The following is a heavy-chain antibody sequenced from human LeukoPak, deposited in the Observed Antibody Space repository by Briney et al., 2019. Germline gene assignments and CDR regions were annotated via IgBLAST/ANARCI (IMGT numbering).Heavy chain of an antibody. CDR1: GGSFSGYY. CDR2: INHSGST. CDR3: ARDLADYGEPFDY. Sequence: SETLSLTCAVYGGSFSGYYWSWIRQPPGKGLEWIGEINHSGSTNYNPSLKSRVTISVDTSKNQFSLKLSSVTAADTAVCYCARDLADYGEPFDYWGQGTLVTVSS. D-gene: IGHD4-17*01. J-gene: IGHJ4*02. V-gene: IGHV4-34*01.